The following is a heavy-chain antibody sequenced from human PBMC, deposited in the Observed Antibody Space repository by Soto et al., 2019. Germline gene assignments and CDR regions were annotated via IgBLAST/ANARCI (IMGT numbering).Heavy chain of an antibody. D-gene: IGHD2-8*01. CDR2: VSGYNGDT. V-gene: IGHV1-18*01. CDR3: AKNGQPPYYYYGMDV. CDR1: GYTFSRYG. Sequence: PAKAPCQASGYTFSRYGISCVRQAPGQGLEWMGWVSGYNGDTKYAQKVQGRVTMTIDTSTYTAYMELRSLTSDDTAIYYCAKNGQPPYYYYGMDVWGQGTTVTVSS. J-gene: IGHJ6*02.